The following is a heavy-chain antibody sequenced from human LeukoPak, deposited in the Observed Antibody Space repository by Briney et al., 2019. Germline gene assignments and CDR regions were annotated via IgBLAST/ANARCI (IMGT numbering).Heavy chain of an antibody. CDR1: GFTFSSYA. D-gene: IGHD3-16*01. Sequence: GGSLRLSCAASGFTFSSYAMSWVRQAPGKGLEWVSAISGSGDSTYHADSVKGRFTISRDNSKNTLYLQMNSLRAGDTAVYYCAKDRWAEITTNWFDPWGQGTLVTVSS. V-gene: IGHV3-23*01. CDR2: ISGSGDST. CDR3: AKDRWAEITTNWFDP. J-gene: IGHJ5*02.